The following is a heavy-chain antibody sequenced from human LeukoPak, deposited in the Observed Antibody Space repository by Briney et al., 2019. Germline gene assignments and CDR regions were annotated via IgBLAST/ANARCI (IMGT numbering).Heavy chain of an antibody. CDR1: GYTFTGYY. Sequence: ASVKVSCKASGYTFTGYYMHWVRQAPGQGLEWMGWINPNSGGTNYAQKFQGRVTMTRDTSISTAYMELSRLRSDDTAVYCCARDVIVPAANWFDPCGQGTLVTVSS. CDR3: ARDVIVPAANWFDP. D-gene: IGHD2-2*01. J-gene: IGHJ5*02. V-gene: IGHV1-2*02. CDR2: INPNSGGT.